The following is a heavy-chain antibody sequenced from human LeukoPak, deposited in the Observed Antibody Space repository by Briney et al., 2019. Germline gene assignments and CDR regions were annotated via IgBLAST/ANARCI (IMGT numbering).Heavy chain of an antibody. D-gene: IGHD6-19*01. CDR2: ISGSGGST. V-gene: IGHV3-23*01. Sequence: PGGSLRLSCAASGFTFSSYAMSWVRQAPGKGLEWVSAISGSGGSTYYADSVKGRFTISRDNSKNTLYLQMNSLRAEDTAVYYCAKDLENGYSSDWYDPPSFDYWGQGTLVTVSS. CDR3: AKDLENGYSSDWYDPPSFDY. J-gene: IGHJ4*02. CDR1: GFTFSSYA.